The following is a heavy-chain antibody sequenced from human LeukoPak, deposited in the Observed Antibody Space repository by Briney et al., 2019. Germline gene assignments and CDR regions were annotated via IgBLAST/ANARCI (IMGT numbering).Heavy chain of an antibody. Sequence: PSETLSLTCTVSGGSISSYYWSWLRQPPGRGLEWIGYIHYSGSTNYNPSLKSRVTISVDPSKNQFSLRLISVTAADTAVYYCARRSTSGSYWDYFDYWGQGTLVTVSS. J-gene: IGHJ4*02. CDR2: IHYSGST. CDR3: ARRSTSGSYWDYFDY. V-gene: IGHV4-59*08. D-gene: IGHD1-26*01. CDR1: GGSISSYY.